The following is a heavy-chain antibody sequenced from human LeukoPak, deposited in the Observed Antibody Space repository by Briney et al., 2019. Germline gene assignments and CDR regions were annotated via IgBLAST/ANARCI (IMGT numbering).Heavy chain of an antibody. CDR2: ISAYNGNT. Sequence: ASVKVSCKASGYTFTSYGISWVRQAPGQGLEWMGWISAYNGNTNYAQKLQGRVAMTTDTSTSTAYMELRSLRSDDTAVYYCARDKTAVAGYYYGMVVWGQGTTVTVSS. CDR1: GYTFTSYG. D-gene: IGHD6-19*01. CDR3: ARDKTAVAGYYYGMVV. J-gene: IGHJ6*02. V-gene: IGHV1-18*01.